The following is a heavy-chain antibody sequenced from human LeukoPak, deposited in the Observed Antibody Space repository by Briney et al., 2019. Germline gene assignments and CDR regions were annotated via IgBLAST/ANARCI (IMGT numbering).Heavy chain of an antibody. CDR1: GGSISSYY. J-gene: IGHJ5*02. CDR3: ARVRGEYQLPGLNWFDP. Sequence: PSETLSLTXTVSGGSISSYYWSWIRQPPGKGLEWIGYIYYSGSTNYNPSLKSRVTISVDTSKNQFSLKLSSVTAADTAVYYCARVRGEYQLPGLNWFDPWGQGTLVTVSS. V-gene: IGHV4-59*01. D-gene: IGHD2-2*01. CDR2: IYYSGST.